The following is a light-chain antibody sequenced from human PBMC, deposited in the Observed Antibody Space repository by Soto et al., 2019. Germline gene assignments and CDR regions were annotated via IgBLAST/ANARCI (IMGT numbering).Light chain of an antibody. CDR3: ISYTGSSTSYV. V-gene: IGLV2-14*01. Sequence: QSVLTQPASVSGSPGQSITISCSGTRSDIGSYNYVAWYQQFPGKTPKILIYGVSTRPSGVSSRFSGSKSGNTASLTISGLQAEDEADYYCISYTGSSTSYVLGSGTKVTVL. CDR2: GVS. J-gene: IGLJ1*01. CDR1: RSDIGSYNY.